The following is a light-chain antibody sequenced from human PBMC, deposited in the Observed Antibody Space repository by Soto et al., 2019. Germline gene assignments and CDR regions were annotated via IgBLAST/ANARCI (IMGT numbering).Light chain of an antibody. V-gene: IGKV3-15*01. Sequence: EIVVTHSAAILSVSPGERATLSCRASENIGSSLAWYQQKPGQAPRLLIYGASTRATGVPARFSGGVSGTEFTLTISSLQSGDFVVYYCQQYKSWPYTFGQGTKLEIK. CDR1: ENIGSS. CDR2: GAS. CDR3: QQYKSWPYT. J-gene: IGKJ2*01.